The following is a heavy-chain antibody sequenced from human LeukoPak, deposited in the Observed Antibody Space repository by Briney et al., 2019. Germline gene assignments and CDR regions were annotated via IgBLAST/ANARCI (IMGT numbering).Heavy chain of an antibody. Sequence: AASVKVSCKASGYTFTSYAMHWVRQAPGQRLEWMGWINAGNGNTKYSQEFQGRVTITRDTSASTAYMELSSLRSEDMAVYYCARARLYYYDSSGYPDYWGQGTLVTVSS. CDR3: ARARLYYYDSSGYPDY. V-gene: IGHV1-3*03. D-gene: IGHD3-22*01. CDR2: INAGNGNT. J-gene: IGHJ4*02. CDR1: GYTFTSYA.